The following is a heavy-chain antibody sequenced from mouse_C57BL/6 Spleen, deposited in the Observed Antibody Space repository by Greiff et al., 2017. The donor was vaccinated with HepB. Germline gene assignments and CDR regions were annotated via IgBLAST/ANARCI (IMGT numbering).Heavy chain of an antibody. J-gene: IGHJ2*01. V-gene: IGHV1-80*01. D-gene: IGHD2-1*01. CDR3: AREGGNYGFDY. Sequence: VQLQQSGAELVKPGASVKISCKASGYAFSSYWMNWVKQRPGKGLEWIGQIYPGDGDTNYNGKFKGKATLTADKSSSTAYMQLSSLPSEDSAVYFCAREGGNYGFDYWGQGTTLTVSS. CDR1: GYAFSSYW. CDR2: IYPGDGDT.